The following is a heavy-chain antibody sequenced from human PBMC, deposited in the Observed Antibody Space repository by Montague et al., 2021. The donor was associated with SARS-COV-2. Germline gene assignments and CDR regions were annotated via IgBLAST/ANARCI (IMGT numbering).Heavy chain of an antibody. Sequence: TLSLTCTVSGGSISYAGYFWTWIRQPAGKGLEWIGRIHTSGXTXYXXSLKSRVAISIDTSKNQFSLELSSVTAADTAVYYCASSHCGGDCYSGQGTLVTVSS. V-gene: IGHV4-61*02. CDR2: IHTSGXT. CDR1: GGSISYAGYF. D-gene: IGHD2-21*02. J-gene: IGHJ4*02. CDR3: ASSHCGGDCY.